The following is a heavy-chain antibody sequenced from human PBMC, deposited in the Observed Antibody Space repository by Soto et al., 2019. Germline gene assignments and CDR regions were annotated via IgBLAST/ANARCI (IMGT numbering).Heavy chain of an antibody. CDR3: AKVRLGDIVLMVYADRDYNWFDP. J-gene: IGHJ5*02. CDR1: GFTFSSYA. V-gene: IGHV3-23*01. D-gene: IGHD2-8*01. Sequence: GGSLRLSCAASGFTFSSYAMSWVRQAPGKGLEWVSAISGSGGSTYYADSVKGRFTISRDNSKNTLYLQMNSLRAEDTAVYYCAKVRLGDIVLMVYADRDYNWFDPWGQGTLVTVSS. CDR2: ISGSGGST.